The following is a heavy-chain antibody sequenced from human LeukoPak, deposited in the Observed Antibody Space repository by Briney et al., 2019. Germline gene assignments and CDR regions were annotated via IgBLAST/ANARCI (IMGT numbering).Heavy chain of an antibody. CDR2: ISAYNGNT. V-gene: IGHV1-18*01. D-gene: IGHD3-3*01. CDR1: GYTFTSYG. Sequence: ASVTVSCKASGYTFTSYGIRWVRQAPGQGLEWMGWISAYNGNTNYAQKLQGRVTMTTDTSTSTAYMELRSLRSDDTAVYYCARDGPSYYDFWSGYRYAFDIWGQGTMVTVSS. J-gene: IGHJ3*02. CDR3: ARDGPSYYDFWSGYRYAFDI.